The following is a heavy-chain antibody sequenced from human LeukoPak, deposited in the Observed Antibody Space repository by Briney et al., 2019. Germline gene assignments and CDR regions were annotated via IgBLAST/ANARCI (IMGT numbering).Heavy chain of an antibody. D-gene: IGHD6-19*01. J-gene: IGHJ4*02. V-gene: IGHV1-8*02. CDR1: GYTFTGYY. Sequence: ASVKVSCKASGYTFTGYYMHWVRQATGQGLEWMGWMNPNSGNTGYAQKFQGRVTMTRNTSISTAYMELSSLRSEDTAVYYCARGRGSSGWYSYWGQGTLVTVSS. CDR3: ARGRGSSGWYSY. CDR2: MNPNSGNT.